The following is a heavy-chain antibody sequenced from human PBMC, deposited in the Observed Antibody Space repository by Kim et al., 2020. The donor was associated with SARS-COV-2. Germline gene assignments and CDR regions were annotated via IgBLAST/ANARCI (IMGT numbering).Heavy chain of an antibody. CDR1: GFIFSTYD. CDR2: ITKRSDTR. J-gene: IGHJ3*02. V-gene: IGHV3-48*02. CDR3: VRDRMGGAFDI. D-gene: IGHD3-16*01. Sequence: GGSLRLSCATSGFIFSTYDMNWVRQAPGKGLEWLSFITKRSDTRFYADSVKGRFTISRDNAKNSLYLQMNSLRDEDTAVYFCVRDRMGGAFDIWGHGTMVTVSS.